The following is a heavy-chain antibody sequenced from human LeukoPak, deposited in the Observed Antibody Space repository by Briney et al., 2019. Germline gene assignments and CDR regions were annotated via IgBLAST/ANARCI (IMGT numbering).Heavy chain of an antibody. CDR3: AREPSNYGDHYFDY. J-gene: IGHJ4*02. Sequence: PGGSLRLSCAASGFTFSSYSMNWVRQAPGKGLEWVSYISSSSGLIYYADSVKGRFTISRDNAKNSLYLQMNSLRAEDTAVYYCAREPSNYGDHYFDYWGQGTLVTVSS. D-gene: IGHD4-17*01. V-gene: IGHV3-48*01. CDR2: ISSSSGLI. CDR1: GFTFSSYS.